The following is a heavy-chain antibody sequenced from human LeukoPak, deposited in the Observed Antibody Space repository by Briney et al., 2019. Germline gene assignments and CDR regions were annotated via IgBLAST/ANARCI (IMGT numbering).Heavy chain of an antibody. Sequence: GGSLRLSCAASGFTFSNYNMNWVRQPPGKGLQWVSYISSSSNIIYYADSVKGRFTISRDNAKNSLFLQMNSLRAEDTAVYYCARDFARGFTIDYWGQGTLVTVSS. CDR2: ISSSSNII. V-gene: IGHV3-48*01. D-gene: IGHD3-10*01. J-gene: IGHJ4*02. CDR3: ARDFARGFTIDY. CDR1: GFTFSNYN.